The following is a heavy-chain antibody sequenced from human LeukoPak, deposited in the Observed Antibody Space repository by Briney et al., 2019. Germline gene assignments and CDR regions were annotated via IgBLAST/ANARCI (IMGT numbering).Heavy chain of an antibody. D-gene: IGHD3-22*01. V-gene: IGHV4-4*02. CDR2: IFHSGST. CDR3: ARQQWLLLQYYMDV. Sequence: PSGTLSLTCAVSGGSIGASINSPNWWSWVRQPPGKGLEWIGEIFHSGSTNYNPSLKSRVTISVDTSKNQFSLKLSSVTAADTAVYYCARQQWLLLQYYMDVWGKGTTVTVSS. CDR1: GGSIGASINSPNW. J-gene: IGHJ6*03.